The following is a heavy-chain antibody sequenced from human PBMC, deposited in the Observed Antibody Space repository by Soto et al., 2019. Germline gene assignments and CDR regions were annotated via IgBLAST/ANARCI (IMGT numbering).Heavy chain of an antibody. D-gene: IGHD4-4*01. CDR2: IFDSGNA. CDR1: GGSINSYC. J-gene: IGHJ4*02. CDR3: ARHRRTTVAKFYFDN. Sequence: LSLTCTASGGSINSYCWSWIRQPPGKGLEWIAYIFDSGNANYNPSLKSRVTISVDTSKNQFSLKLTSVTAADTAVYYCARHRRTTVAKFYFDNWGQGALVTVSS. V-gene: IGHV4-59*08.